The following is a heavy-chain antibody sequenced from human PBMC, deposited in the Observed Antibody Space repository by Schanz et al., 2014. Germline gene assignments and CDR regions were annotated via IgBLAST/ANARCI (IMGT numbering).Heavy chain of an antibody. CDR2: LYINAGST. CDR3: ARDEGRDGYNLAFDV. CDR1: GFSVSTNY. Sequence: EVQLVESGGGLIQPGGSLRLSCAVSGFSVSTNYMSWARQAPGKGLEWISSLYINAGSTRYADSVKGRFFISRDSSKNTLFLQMNSLRADDTAICFCARDEGRDGYNLAFDVWGQGTLVTVSS. V-gene: IGHV3-53*01. D-gene: IGHD2-21*01. J-gene: IGHJ3*01.